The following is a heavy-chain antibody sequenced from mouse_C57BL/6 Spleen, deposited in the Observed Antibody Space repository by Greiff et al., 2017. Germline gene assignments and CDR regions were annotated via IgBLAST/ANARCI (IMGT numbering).Heavy chain of an antibody. CDR2: IHPNSGST. CDR3: AREVSSGYREMDY. V-gene: IGHV1-64*01. D-gene: IGHD3-2*02. CDR1: GYTFTSYW. J-gene: IGHJ4*01. Sequence: QVQLQQPGAELVKPGASVKLSCKASGYTFTSYWMHWVKQRPGQGLEWIGMIHPNSGSTNYNEKFKSKATLTVDKSSSTAYMQLSSLTSEDSAVYYCAREVSSGYREMDYWGQGTSVTVSS.